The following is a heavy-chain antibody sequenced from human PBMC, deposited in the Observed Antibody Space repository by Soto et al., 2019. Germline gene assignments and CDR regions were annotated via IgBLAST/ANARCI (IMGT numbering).Heavy chain of an antibody. CDR3: ARDEVAARHHYYYGMDV. J-gene: IGHJ6*02. CDR1: GGTFSSYA. CDR2: IIPIFGTA. Sequence: SVKVSCKASGGTFSSYAISWVRQAPGQGLEWMGGIIPIFGTANYTQKFQGRVTITADKSTSTAYMELSSLRSEDTAVYYCARDEVAARHHYYYGMDVWGQGTTVTVSS. D-gene: IGHD6-6*01. V-gene: IGHV1-69*06.